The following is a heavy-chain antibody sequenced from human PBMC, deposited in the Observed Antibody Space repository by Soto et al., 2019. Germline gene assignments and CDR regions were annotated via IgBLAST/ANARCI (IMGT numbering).Heavy chain of an antibody. CDR2: IYTSGST. D-gene: IGHD1-26*01. CDR3: AREYAGAYKGWFDP. J-gene: IGHJ5*02. CDR1: GVSISSYY. Sequence: SDTLSLTCTFSGVSISSYYWSWIRQAAGKGLEWIGRIYTSGSTNYNPSLKSRVTMSVDTSKNQFSLKLSSVTAADTAVYYCAREYAGAYKGWFDPWGQGTLGTVSP. V-gene: IGHV4-4*07.